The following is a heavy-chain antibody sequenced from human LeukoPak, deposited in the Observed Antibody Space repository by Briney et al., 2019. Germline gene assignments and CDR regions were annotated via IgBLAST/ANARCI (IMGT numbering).Heavy chain of an antibody. J-gene: IGHJ6*03. CDR1: GFTFSTYG. CDR2: IWYDGSNK. CDR3: AKEYRNYYYMDV. Sequence: GGSLRLSCAASGFTFSTYGMHWVRQAPGKGLEWVAVIWYDGSNKYYADSVKARFTISRDNSKITLYLQMNSLRAEDTAVYYCAKEYRNYYYMDVWGKGTTVTVSS. D-gene: IGHD1-1*01. V-gene: IGHV3-33*06.